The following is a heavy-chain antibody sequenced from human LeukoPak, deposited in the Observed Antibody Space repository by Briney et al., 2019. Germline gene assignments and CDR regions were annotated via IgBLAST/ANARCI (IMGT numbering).Heavy chain of an antibody. D-gene: IGHD6-6*01. Sequence: GRSLRLSCAASGFTFSSYAMHWVRQAPGKGLEWVAVISYDGSNKYYADSVKGRFTISRDNSKNTLYLQMNSPRAEDTAVYYCAREGVWASIAARPDYWGQGTLVTVSS. CDR1: GFTFSSYA. J-gene: IGHJ4*02. CDR2: ISYDGSNK. CDR3: AREGVWASIAARPDY. V-gene: IGHV3-30-3*01.